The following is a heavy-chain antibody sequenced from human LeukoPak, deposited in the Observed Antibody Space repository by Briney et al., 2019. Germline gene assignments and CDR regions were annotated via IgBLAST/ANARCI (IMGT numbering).Heavy chain of an antibody. D-gene: IGHD1-26*01. Sequence: GGSLRLSCAPSGFTFGNYGMHWVRQAPDKGLEWVAFIQYDGTNKYYADSVKGRFTISRDNSKNTLYLQMNSLRAEDTAVYYCAKDQQYAAARQEWELDYWGQGTLVTVSS. CDR1: GFTFGNYG. CDR2: IQYDGTNK. J-gene: IGHJ4*02. V-gene: IGHV3-30*02. CDR3: AKDQQYAAARQEWELDY.